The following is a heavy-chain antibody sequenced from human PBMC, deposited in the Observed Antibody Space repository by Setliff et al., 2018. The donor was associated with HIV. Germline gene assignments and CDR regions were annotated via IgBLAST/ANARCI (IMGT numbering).Heavy chain of an antibody. CDR2: IYYSGTT. CDR1: GGAISSSY. J-gene: IGHJ4*02. CDR3: ARLTSTTNSYDF. V-gene: IGHV4-59*12. D-gene: IGHD1-26*01. Sequence: SETLSLTCFVSGGAISSSYWTWIRQSAGKGLEWLGYIYYSGTTSYNPSLQSRLTLSLDTSKSHFSLKLTSVTAADTAVYFCARLTSTTNSYDFWGQGMLVTVSS.